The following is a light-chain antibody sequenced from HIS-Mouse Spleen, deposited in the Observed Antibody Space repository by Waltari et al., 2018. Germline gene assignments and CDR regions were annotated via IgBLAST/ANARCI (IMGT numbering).Light chain of an antibody. Sequence: ELVLTQSPGTLSLSPGARATLSCRASQSVSSSYLAWYQQKPGQAPRLLIYGASSRATGIPDRFSGSGSGTDFTLTISRLEPEDFAVYYCQQYGSSPLTFGPGTKVDIK. J-gene: IGKJ3*01. CDR1: QSVSSSY. V-gene: IGKV3-20*01. CDR3: QQYGSSPLT. CDR2: GAS.